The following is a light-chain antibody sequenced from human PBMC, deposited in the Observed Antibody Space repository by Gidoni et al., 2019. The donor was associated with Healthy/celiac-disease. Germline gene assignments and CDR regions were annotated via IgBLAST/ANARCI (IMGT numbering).Light chain of an antibody. CDR3: SSYTSSSTPVV. Sequence: QSALTQPASGSGSPGQSITISCTGTRSDVGGYNYVSWDHQHPGKAPQRMIYDVSNRPSGVSTRFSGSKSGNTASLTISALQAEDDADYYCSSYTSSSTPVVFGGATKLPVL. CDR2: DVS. V-gene: IGLV2-14*01. CDR1: RSDVGGYNY. J-gene: IGLJ2*01.